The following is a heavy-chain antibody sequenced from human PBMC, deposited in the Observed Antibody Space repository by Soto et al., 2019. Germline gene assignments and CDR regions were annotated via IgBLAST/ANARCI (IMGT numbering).Heavy chain of an antibody. CDR2: ISTSGDST. CDR1: GFTFSTYT. Sequence: EAQLVESGGVLVKPGGSLRLACAASGFTFSTYTLNWVRQAPGKGLEWVSSISTSGDSTYYEDSLRGRFTISRDNARASLYLQMDSLRVEDTAMYYCTRDGEPLWGQGTMVTVSS. V-gene: IGHV3-21*01. CDR3: TRDGEPL. D-gene: IGHD3-3*01. J-gene: IGHJ3*01.